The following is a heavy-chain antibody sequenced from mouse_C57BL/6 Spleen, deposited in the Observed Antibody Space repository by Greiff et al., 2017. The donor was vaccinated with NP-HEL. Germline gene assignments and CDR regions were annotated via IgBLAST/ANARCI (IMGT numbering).Heavy chain of an antibody. J-gene: IGHJ1*03. V-gene: IGHV10-1*01. CDR2: IRSKSNNYAT. CDR1: GFSFNTYA. D-gene: IGHD2-1*01. Sequence: EVMLVESGGGLVQPEGSLKLSCAASGFSFNTYAMNWVRQAPGKGLEWVARIRSKSNNYATYYADSVKDRFTISRDDSESMLYLQMNNLKTEDTAMYYCVRHEGNYGGWYFDVWGTGTTVTVSS. CDR3: VRHEGNYGGWYFDV.